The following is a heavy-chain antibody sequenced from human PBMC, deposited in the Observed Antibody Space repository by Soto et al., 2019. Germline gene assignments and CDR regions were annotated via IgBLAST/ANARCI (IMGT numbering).Heavy chain of an antibody. J-gene: IGHJ4*02. Sequence: DSVRVSCKASGYTFTGYYIHWVRQAPGQGLEWMGWINPNSGVTNYAQKFQGWVAMTRVTSISTAYMELSSLRSDDTAVYYCARPSKPTPPDFAYWGQGTPVTGCS. CDR1: GYTFTGYY. CDR2: INPNSGVT. CDR3: ARPSKPTPPDFAY. V-gene: IGHV1-2*04.